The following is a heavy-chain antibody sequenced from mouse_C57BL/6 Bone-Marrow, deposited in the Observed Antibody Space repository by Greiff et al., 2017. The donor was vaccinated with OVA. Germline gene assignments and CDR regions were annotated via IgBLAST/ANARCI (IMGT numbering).Heavy chain of an antibody. Sequence: QVQLKQPGAELVRPGSSVKLSCKASGYTFTSYWMHWVKQRPIQGLEWIGNIDPSDSETHYNQKFKDKATLTVDKSSSTAYMQLSSLTSEDSAVDYCARRGGNPNYFDDWGQGTTLTVSS. J-gene: IGHJ2*01. CDR2: IDPSDSET. CDR3: ARRGGNPNYFDD. V-gene: IGHV1-52*01. CDR1: GYTFTSYW.